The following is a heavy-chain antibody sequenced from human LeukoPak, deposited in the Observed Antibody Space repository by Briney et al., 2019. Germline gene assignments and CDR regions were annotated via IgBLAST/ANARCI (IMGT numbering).Heavy chain of an antibody. CDR2: IYYSGST. D-gene: IGHD3-22*01. CDR3: ARLDSSGYFDY. CDR1: GGSISSYY. Sequence: SETLSLTCTVSGGSISSYYWSWIRQPPGKGLEWIGYIYYSGSTNYNPSLKSRVTISVDTSKNQFSLKLSSVTAADTAVYYCARLDSSGYFDYWGQGTLVTVSS. J-gene: IGHJ4*02. V-gene: IGHV4-59*01.